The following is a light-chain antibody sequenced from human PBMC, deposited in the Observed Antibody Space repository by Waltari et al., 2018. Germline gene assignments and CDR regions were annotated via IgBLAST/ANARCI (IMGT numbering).Light chain of an antibody. CDR1: SSDVGFYNY. CDR3: NSYAGSSSWV. Sequence: QSALTQPASVSGSPGQSITISCTGTSSDVGFYNYVSWYQQHPGKAPKLMIYDVSERPSWFSKRFSGYKSCNTASLTISGLQAEDEADYYCNSYAGSSSWVFGGGTKLTVL. CDR2: DVS. V-gene: IGLV2-14*01. J-gene: IGLJ3*02.